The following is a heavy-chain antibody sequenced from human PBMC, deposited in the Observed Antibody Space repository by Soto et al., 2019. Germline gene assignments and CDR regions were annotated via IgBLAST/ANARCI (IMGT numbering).Heavy chain of an antibody. J-gene: IGHJ4*02. Sequence: PSETLSLTCTVSGGSISSYYWSWIRQPPGKGLEWIGYSYYSESTNYNPSLKSRVTISVDTSKNHFSLKLSSVTAADTAVYYCARDFRGYSYGFDYWGQGTLVTVSS. CDR1: GGSISSYY. CDR3: ARDFRGYSYGFDY. V-gene: IGHV4-59*01. CDR2: SYYSEST. D-gene: IGHD5-18*01.